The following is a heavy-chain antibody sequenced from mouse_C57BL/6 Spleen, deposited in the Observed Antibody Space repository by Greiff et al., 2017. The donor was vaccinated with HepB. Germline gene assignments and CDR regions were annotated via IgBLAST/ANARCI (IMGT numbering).Heavy chain of an antibody. Sequence: EVQRVESGGGLMKPGGSLKLSCAASGFTFSDYGMHWVRQAPEKGLEWVAYISSGSSTIYYADTVKGRFTISRDNAKNTLFLQMTSLRSEDTAMYYCARRYYGSSLDYWGQGTTLTVSS. V-gene: IGHV5-17*01. D-gene: IGHD1-1*01. CDR2: ISSGSSTI. CDR1: GFTFSDYG. J-gene: IGHJ2*01. CDR3: ARRYYGSSLDY.